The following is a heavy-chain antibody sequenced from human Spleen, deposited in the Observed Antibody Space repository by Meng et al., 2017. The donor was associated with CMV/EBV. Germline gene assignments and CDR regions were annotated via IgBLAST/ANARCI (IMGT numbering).Heavy chain of an antibody. Sequence: GESLKISCAASGFIFSRYEMNWVRRAPGKGLEWISYISRSGDNIYYADSVKGRFTMSRDNAENSLYLQMNSLRAEDTAVYYCARGAYTVTSFAEGRFDPWGQGILVTVSS. V-gene: IGHV3-48*03. CDR3: ARGAYTVTSFAEGRFDP. CDR2: ISRSGDNI. CDR1: GFIFSRYE. D-gene: IGHD4-11*01. J-gene: IGHJ5*02.